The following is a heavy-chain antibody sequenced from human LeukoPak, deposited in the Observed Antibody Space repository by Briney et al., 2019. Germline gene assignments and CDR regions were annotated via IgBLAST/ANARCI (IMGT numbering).Heavy chain of an antibody. V-gene: IGHV3-48*01. CDR1: GFTFSSYS. D-gene: IGHD2-2*01. Sequence: GGSLRLSCAASGFTFSSYSMNWVRQAPGKGLEWVSYISSSSSTIYYADSVKGRFTISRDNAKNSLYLQMNSLRAEDTAVYYCTTVIVVVPAATAAYDGYWGQGTLVTVSS. CDR3: TTVIVVVPAATAAYDGY. J-gene: IGHJ4*02. CDR2: ISSSSSTI.